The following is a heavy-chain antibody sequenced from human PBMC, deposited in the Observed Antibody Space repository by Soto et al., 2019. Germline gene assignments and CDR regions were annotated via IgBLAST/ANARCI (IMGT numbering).Heavy chain of an antibody. CDR3: ARDSVYYGDYELNYFDY. Sequence: GGSLRLSCAASGFTFSDYYMSWIRQAPGKGLEWVSYMSSSSSYTNYADSVKGRFTISRDNAKNSLYLQMNSLRAEDTAVYYCARDSVYYGDYELNYFDYWGQGTLVTVYS. D-gene: IGHD4-17*01. J-gene: IGHJ4*02. CDR2: MSSSSSYT. V-gene: IGHV3-11*05. CDR1: GFTFSDYY.